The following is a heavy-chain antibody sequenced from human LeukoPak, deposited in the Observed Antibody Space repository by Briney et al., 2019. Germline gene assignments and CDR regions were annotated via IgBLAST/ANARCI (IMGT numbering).Heavy chain of an antibody. V-gene: IGHV3-21*01. Sequence: GGSLRLSCAASGFTFSSYSMNWVRLAPGKGLEWVSSISSTRTYIYYADSVKGRFTISRDNVNSSLYLQMNSLRAEDTAVYYCARSLPYPRRGEFYDWGPGTLVTVSS. CDR1: GFTFSSYS. CDR3: ARSLPYPRRGEFYD. CDR2: ISSTRTYI. D-gene: IGHD3-10*01. J-gene: IGHJ4*02.